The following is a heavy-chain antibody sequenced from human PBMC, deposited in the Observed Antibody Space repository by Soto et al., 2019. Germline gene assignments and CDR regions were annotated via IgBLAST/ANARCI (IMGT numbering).Heavy chain of an antibody. CDR2: ISTNGRST. V-gene: IGHV3-64D*06. CDR1: GFSFSDSA. D-gene: IGHD3-3*01. J-gene: IGHJ4*02. CDR3: LRDIFGVVIFDS. Sequence: GGSLRLSCSASGFSFSDSAMHWVRQAPGKRLEYVSAISTNGRSTFYADSVKGRFTISRDNSKNTVHLQMSSLRAEDTAVYYCLRDIFGVVIFDSWGQGTPVTVSS.